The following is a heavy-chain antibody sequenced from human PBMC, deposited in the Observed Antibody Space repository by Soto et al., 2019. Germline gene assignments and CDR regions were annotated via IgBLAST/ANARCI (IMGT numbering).Heavy chain of an antibody. V-gene: IGHV1-69*01. CDR1: GGTFSSYA. D-gene: IGHD2-2*01. CDR2: IIPIFGTA. CDR3: ASGWVVPAAMLRTYYYGMDV. Sequence: QVQLVQSGAEVKKPGSSVKVSCKASGGTFSSYAISWVRQAPGQGLEWMGGIIPIFGTANYAQKFQGRVTITADESTSTAYRELSSLRSEDTAVYYCASGWVVPAAMLRTYYYGMDVWGQGTTVTVSS. J-gene: IGHJ6*02.